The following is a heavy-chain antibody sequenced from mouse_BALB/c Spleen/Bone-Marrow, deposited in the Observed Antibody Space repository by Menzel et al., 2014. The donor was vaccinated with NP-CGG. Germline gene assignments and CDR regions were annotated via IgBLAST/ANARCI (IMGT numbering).Heavy chain of an antibody. CDR3: ARKGAMITHYYAMDY. CDR1: GFTFSSFG. V-gene: IGHV5-17*02. J-gene: IGHJ4*01. CDR2: ISNGSSTI. D-gene: IGHD2-4*01. Sequence: DVKLVESGGGLVQPGGSRKLSCAASGFTFSSFGMHWVHQAPEKGLEWVAYISNGSSTIYYADTVKGRFTISRDNPKNTLFLQMTSLRSEDTAMYYCARKGAMITHYYAMDYWGQGTSVTVST.